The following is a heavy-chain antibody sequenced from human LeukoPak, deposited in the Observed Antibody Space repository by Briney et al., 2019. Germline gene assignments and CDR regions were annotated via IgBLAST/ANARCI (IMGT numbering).Heavy chain of an antibody. CDR2: INPSGGST. V-gene: IGHV1-46*01. D-gene: IGHD2-15*01. CDR3: ARVPYCSGGSCYDYYYYGMDV. CDR1: GYTFTSYY. J-gene: IGHJ6*02. Sequence: ASVKVSCKASGYTFTSYYMHWVRQAPGRGLEWMGIINPSGGSTSYAQKFQGRVTMTRDTSTSTVYMELSSLRSEDTAVYYCARVPYCSGGSCYDYYYYGMDVWGQGTTVTVS.